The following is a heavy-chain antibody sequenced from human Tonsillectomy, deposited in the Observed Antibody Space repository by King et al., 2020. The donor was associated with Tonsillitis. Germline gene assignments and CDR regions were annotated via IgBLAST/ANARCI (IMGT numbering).Heavy chain of an antibody. CDR1: GFTVSGNY. J-gene: IGHJ4*02. CDR2: IYSGGTT. D-gene: IGHD2-15*01. CDR3: ARYCSGGACQPRYALDY. Sequence: VQLVESGGGLIQPGGSLRLSCAASGFTVSGNYMSWVRQAPGKGLEWVSIIYSGGTTHYVDSLKGRFTISRDTSKNTVYLQMNSLRVEDTAVYYCARYCSGGACQPRYALDYWGQGTLVTVSS. V-gene: IGHV3-53*01.